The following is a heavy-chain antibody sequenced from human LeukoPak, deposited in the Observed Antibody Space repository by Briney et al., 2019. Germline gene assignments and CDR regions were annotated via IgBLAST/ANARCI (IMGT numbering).Heavy chain of an antibody. J-gene: IGHJ4*02. CDR2: ISWNSETI. CDR1: GFTFDDYA. CDR3: ATNGGGDSGYGNFDY. Sequence: GGSLRLSCAVSGFTFDDYAMHWVRQVPGRGLEWVSGISWNSETIGYADSVKGRFTISRDNAKNSLYLQMNSLRAEDTALYYCATNGGGDSGYGNFDYWGQGTLVTVSS. D-gene: IGHD5-12*01. V-gene: IGHV3-9*01.